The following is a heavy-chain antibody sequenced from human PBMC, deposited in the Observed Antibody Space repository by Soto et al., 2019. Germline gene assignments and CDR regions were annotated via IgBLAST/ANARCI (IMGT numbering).Heavy chain of an antibody. CDR3: ARELYSSGCPRH. J-gene: IGHJ4*02. V-gene: IGHV3-53*01. CDR2: IYSGGST. CDR1: GFTVSSNY. D-gene: IGHD6-19*01. Sequence: SLRLSCAASGFTVSSNYMSWVRQAPGKGLEWVSVIYSGGSTYYADSVKGRFTISRDNSKNTLYLQMNSLRAEDTAVYYCARELYSSGCPRHWGQGTLVTVSS.